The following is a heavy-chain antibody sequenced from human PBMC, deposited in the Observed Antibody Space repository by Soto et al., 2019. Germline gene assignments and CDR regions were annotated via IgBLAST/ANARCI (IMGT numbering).Heavy chain of an antibody. V-gene: IGHV5-51*01. J-gene: IGHJ4*02. CDR3: ARGAARSARFDY. Sequence: GGALKISCKGSGYSFTSYWIGWGGQMPGKGLEWMGTIYPGDSDTRYSPSFQGQVTISADKSISTAYLQWSSLKASDTAMYYCARGAARSARFDYWGQGTLVTVSS. D-gene: IGHD6-13*01. CDR2: IYPGDSDT. CDR1: GYSFTSYW.